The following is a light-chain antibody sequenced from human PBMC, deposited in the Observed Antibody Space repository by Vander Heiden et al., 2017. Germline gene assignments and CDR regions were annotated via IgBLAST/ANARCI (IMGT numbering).Light chain of an antibody. J-gene: IGKJ4*01. CDR2: AAS. CDR1: QSISGF. Sequence: DIQMTQSPSSLSASVGDRVTVTCRASQSISGFLNWYQQKPGTAPKLLIYAASSLQSGVPSRFSGSGSGTDFTLTISRLQPEDFATYYCRQRDSTPITFGGGTKVEIK. V-gene: IGKV1-39*01. CDR3: RQRDSTPIT.